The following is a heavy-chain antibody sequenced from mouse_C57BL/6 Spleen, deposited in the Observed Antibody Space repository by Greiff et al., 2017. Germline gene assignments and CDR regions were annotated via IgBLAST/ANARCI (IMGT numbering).Heavy chain of an antibody. CDR3: ARGDGNYFYYAMDY. J-gene: IGHJ4*01. D-gene: IGHD2-1*01. CDR1: GYTFTSYW. Sequence: QVHVKQPGAELVKPGASVKMSCKASGYTFTSYWITWVKQRPGQGLEWIGDIYPGSGSTNYNEKFKSKATLTVDTSSSTAYMQLSSLTSEDSAVYYCARGDGNYFYYAMDYWGQGTSVTVSS. CDR2: IYPGSGST. V-gene: IGHV1-55*01.